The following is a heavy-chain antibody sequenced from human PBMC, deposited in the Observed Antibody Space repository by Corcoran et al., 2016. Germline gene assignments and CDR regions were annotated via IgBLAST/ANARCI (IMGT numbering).Heavy chain of an antibody. CDR1: GFTFSSYG. J-gene: IGHJ4*02. CDR2: ISYDGSNK. V-gene: IGHV3-30*18. CDR3: AKLLITMFRECSEPVDY. Sequence: QVQLVESGGGVVQPGRSLRLSCAASGFTFSSYGMHWVRQAPGKGLEWVAVISYDGSNKYYADSVKGRFTISRDNSKNTLYLQMNSLRAEDTVVYYCAKLLITMFRECSEPVDYWGQGTLVTVSS. D-gene: IGHD3-10*01.